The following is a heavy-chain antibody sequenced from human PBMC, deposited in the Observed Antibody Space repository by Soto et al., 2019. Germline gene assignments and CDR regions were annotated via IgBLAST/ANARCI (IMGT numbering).Heavy chain of an antibody. CDR1: GFTFSSYG. CDR3: ARVDRGVILDY. CDR2: IWYDGSNK. J-gene: IGHJ4*02. V-gene: IGHV3-33*01. D-gene: IGHD3-10*01. Sequence: PGGSLRLSCAASGFTFSSYGMHWVRQAPGKGLEWVAVIWYDGSNKYYADSVKGRFTISRDNSKNTLYLQMNSLRAEDTAVYYCARVDRGVILDYWGQGTLVTVSS.